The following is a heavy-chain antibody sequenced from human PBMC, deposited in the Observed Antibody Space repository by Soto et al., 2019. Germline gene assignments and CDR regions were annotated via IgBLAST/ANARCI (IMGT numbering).Heavy chain of an antibody. Sequence: SVKVSCKASGGTFSSYAISWVRQAPGQGLEWMGGIIPIFGTANYAQKFQGRVTITADESTSTAYMELSSLRSEDTAVYYCARDPTVTTAYYYYGMDVWGQGTTVTVSS. CDR2: IIPIFGTA. V-gene: IGHV1-69*13. CDR3: ARDPTVTTAYYYYGMDV. D-gene: IGHD4-4*01. J-gene: IGHJ6*02. CDR1: GGTFSSYA.